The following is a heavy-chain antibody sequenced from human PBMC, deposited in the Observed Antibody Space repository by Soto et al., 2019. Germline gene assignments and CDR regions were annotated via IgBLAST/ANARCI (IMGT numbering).Heavy chain of an antibody. CDR3: ASGFGELPRDYYYYYGVDV. CDR2: IYHSGST. CDR1: GGSISSSNW. D-gene: IGHD3-10*01. J-gene: IGHJ6*02. Sequence: PSETLSLTCAVSGGSISSSNWWSWVRQPPGKGLEWIGEIYHSGSTNYNPSLKSRVTISVDKSKNQFSLKLSSVTAADTAVYYCASGFGELPRDYYYYYGVDVWGQGTTVTVSS. V-gene: IGHV4-4*02.